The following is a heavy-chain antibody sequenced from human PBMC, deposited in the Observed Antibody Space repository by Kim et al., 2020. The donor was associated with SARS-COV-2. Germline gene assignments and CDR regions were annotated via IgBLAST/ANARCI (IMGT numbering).Heavy chain of an antibody. CDR3: ARGDSGGYDWLAAAAYDY. CDR2: IYHSGST. D-gene: IGHD5-12*01. CDR1: GGSISSSNW. J-gene: IGHJ4*02. V-gene: IGHV4-4*02. Sequence: SETLSLTCAVSGGSISSSNWWSWVRQPPGKGLEWIGEIYHSGSTNYNPSLKSRVTISVDKSKNQFSLKLSSVTAADTAVYYCARGDSGGYDWLAAAAYDYWGQGTLVTVSS.